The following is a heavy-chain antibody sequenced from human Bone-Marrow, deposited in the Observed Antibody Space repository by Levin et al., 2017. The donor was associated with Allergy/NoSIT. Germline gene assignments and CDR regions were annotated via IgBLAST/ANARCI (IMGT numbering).Heavy chain of an antibody. CDR1: GFTFSSYA. CDR2: IPYDGSDE. CDR3: ASPMLATPHYFAD. D-gene: IGHD5-24*01. Sequence: GSLRLSCAASGFTFSSYAMSWVRQAPGKGLEWVALIPYDGSDEYYADSVKGRFTISRDNSKNTLYLHMDSLRAEDTAVYYCASPMLATPHYFADWGQGALVTVSA. V-gene: IGHV3-30-3*01. J-gene: IGHJ4*02.